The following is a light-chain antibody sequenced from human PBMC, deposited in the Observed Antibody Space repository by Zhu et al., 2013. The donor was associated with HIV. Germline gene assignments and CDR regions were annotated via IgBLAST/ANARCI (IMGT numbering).Light chain of an antibody. V-gene: IGKV2-28*01. CDR1: QSLSHSNGYTY. Sequence: DIVMTQSPLSLSVSPGEPASISCTSSQSLSHSNGYTYLDWYLQKPGQSPRLLIYLGSNRASGVPDRFSGSGSGTDFTLKISRVELRMLGYYCMQALHSPPTFGGGTKVEI. CDR3: MQALHSPPT. J-gene: IGKJ4*01. CDR2: LGS.